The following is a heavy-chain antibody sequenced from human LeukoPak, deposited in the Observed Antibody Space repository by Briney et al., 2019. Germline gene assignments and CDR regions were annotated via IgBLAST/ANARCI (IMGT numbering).Heavy chain of an antibody. Sequence: GGTLRLSCAASGFTFSSYSINWVRNAQGQGQEWASSISSSSSYIHYADSVKGRFNISRDIAKNSLYLQMNSLRAEDTAVYYCAGSIVVVPAATFDPWGQGTLVTVSS. V-gene: IGHV3-21*01. D-gene: IGHD2-2*01. J-gene: IGHJ5*02. CDR3: AGSIVVVPAATFDP. CDR1: GFTFSSYS. CDR2: ISSSSSYI.